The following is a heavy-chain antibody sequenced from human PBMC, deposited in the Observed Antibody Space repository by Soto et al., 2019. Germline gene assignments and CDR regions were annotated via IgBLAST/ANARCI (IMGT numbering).Heavy chain of an antibody. Sequence: GASVKVSCKASGYTFTSYGIHWVRQAPGQRLEWMGWINAANGDTKYSPKFQGRVTITRDTSASTAYMELSSLRSEDTAVYYCVRRNVSATGIDWFDPWGQGTLVTSPQ. V-gene: IGHV1-3*01. CDR1: GYTFTSYG. D-gene: IGHD6-13*01. CDR3: VRRNVSATGIDWFDP. J-gene: IGHJ5*02. CDR2: INAANGDT.